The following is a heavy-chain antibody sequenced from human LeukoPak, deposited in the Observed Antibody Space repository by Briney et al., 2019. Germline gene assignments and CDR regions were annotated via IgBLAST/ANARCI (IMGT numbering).Heavy chain of an antibody. V-gene: IGHV5-51*01. CDR3: ARLIYYDFWSGYSQNYYYYMDV. D-gene: IGHD3-3*01. CDR2: IYPGGSDT. Sequence: GESLKISCKGSGYSFTSYWIGWVRQMPGKGLEWMGIIYPGGSDTRYSPSFQGQVTISADKSISTAYLQWSSLKASDTAMYYCARLIYYDFWSGYSQNYYYYMDVWGKGTTVTVSS. J-gene: IGHJ6*03. CDR1: GYSFTSYW.